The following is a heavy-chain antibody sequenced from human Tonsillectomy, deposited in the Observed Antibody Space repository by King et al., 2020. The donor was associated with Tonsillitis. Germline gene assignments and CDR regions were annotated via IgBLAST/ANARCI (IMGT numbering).Heavy chain of an antibody. CDR1: GYSFSNYC. Sequence: VQLVESGVEVKKPGESLRISCKGSGYSFSNYCINWVRQMPGKGLEWMVRIDPSDSYTTYSPSFQGHVTFSGDKSISTAYLQWSSLKASDTAMYYCARLGIIAAGDDAFDIWGQGTKVIVSS. CDR3: ARLGIIAAGDDAFDI. J-gene: IGHJ3*02. V-gene: IGHV5-10-1*03. D-gene: IGHD6-13*01. CDR2: IDPSDSYT.